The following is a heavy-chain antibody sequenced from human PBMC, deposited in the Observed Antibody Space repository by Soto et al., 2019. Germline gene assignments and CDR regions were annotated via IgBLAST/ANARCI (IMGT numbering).Heavy chain of an antibody. J-gene: IGHJ5*02. D-gene: IGHD3-3*01. Sequence: ASVKVSCKASGYTFTSYAMHWVRQAPGQRLEWMGWINAGNGNTKYSQKFQGRVTITRDTSASTAYMELSSLRSEDTAVYYCARSIWSGYYNWFDPWGQGTLVTVSS. CDR1: GYTFTSYA. CDR3: ARSIWSGYYNWFDP. V-gene: IGHV1-3*01. CDR2: INAGNGNT.